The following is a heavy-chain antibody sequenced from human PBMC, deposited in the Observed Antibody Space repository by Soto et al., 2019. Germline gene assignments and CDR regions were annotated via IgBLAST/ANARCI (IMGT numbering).Heavy chain of an antibody. CDR2: INHSGST. CDR1: GGSFNGYY. Sequence: SETLSLTCAVYGGSFNGYYWNWIRQPPGKGLEWIGEINHSGSTNYNPSLKSRVTISVDTSKNQFSLKLSSVTAADTAVYYCARDFFSGGVFDIWGQGTMVTVSS. V-gene: IGHV4-34*01. J-gene: IGHJ3*02. D-gene: IGHD2-8*01. CDR3: ARDFFSGGVFDI.